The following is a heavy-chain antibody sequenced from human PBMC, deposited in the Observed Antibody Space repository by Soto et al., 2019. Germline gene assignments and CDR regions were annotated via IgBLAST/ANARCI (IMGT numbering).Heavy chain of an antibody. D-gene: IGHD3-10*01. CDR1: GGSISSYY. CDR2: IYYSGST. Sequence: SETLSLTCTVSGGSISSYYWSWIRQPPGKGLEWIGYIYYSGSTNYNPSLKSRVTISVDTSKNQFSLKLSSVTAADTAVYYCARHRYYGSGSYYTMIPYYYYYMDVWGKGTTVTVSS. CDR3: ARHRYYGSGSYYTMIPYYYYYMDV. J-gene: IGHJ6*03. V-gene: IGHV4-59*08.